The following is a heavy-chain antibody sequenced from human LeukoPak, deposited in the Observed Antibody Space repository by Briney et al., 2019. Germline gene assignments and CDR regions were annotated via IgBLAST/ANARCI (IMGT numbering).Heavy chain of an antibody. D-gene: IGHD3-22*01. CDR3: AKDHESDGYPCLDH. J-gene: IGHJ4*02. Sequence: GSLRLSCAASGFTLSSYAMSWVRQAPGKGLEWVSTISASGPYYADAVRGRFTISRDNSRNTLSLQMDSLRAEDTAVYYCAKDHESDGYPCLDHWGLGTLVTVSS. CDR2: ISASGP. CDR1: GFTLSSYA. V-gene: IGHV3-23*01.